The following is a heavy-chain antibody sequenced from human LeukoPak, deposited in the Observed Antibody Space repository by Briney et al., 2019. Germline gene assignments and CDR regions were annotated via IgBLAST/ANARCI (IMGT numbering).Heavy chain of an antibody. CDR3: ARDAIIVVTPHRYFDY. V-gene: IGHV4-38-2*02. CDR1: GYSISSGYY. CDR2: IYHSGST. D-gene: IGHD3-22*01. J-gene: IGHJ4*02. Sequence: PSETLSLTCTVSGYSISSGYYWGWIRQPPGKGLEWIGSIYHSGSTYYNPSLKSRVTISVDTSKNQFSLKLSSVTAADTAVYYCARDAIIVVTPHRYFDYWGQGTLVTVSS.